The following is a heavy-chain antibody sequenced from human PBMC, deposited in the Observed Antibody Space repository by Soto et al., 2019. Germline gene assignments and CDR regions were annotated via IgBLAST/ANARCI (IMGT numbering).Heavy chain of an antibody. CDR1: GVTFSSYA. Sequence: GSLRLSCAASGVTFSSYAMHLVRQAPGKGLEWVAVISYDGSNKYYADSVKGRFTISRDNSKNTLYLQMNSLRAEDTAVYYCARAQEYYDILTGFIWGQGTLVTVSS. CDR3: ARAQEYYDILTGFI. J-gene: IGHJ4*02. CDR2: ISYDGSNK. D-gene: IGHD3-9*01. V-gene: IGHV3-30-3*01.